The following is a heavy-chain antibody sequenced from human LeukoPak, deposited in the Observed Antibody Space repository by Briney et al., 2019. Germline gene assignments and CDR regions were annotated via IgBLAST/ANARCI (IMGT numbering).Heavy chain of an antibody. CDR1: GFTVSSNY. J-gene: IGHJ4*02. D-gene: IGHD3-10*01. Sequence: GGSLRLSCAASGFTVSSNYMSWVRQAPGKGLEWVSVIYSGGSTYYADSVKGRFTISRDNSKNTLYLQMNSLRAEDTTVYYCARALLWFGSPRVYFDYWGQGTLVTVSS. CDR2: IYSGGST. V-gene: IGHV3-66*01. CDR3: ARALLWFGSPRVYFDY.